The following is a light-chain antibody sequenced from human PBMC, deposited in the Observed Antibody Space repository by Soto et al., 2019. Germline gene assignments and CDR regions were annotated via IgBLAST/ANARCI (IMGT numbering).Light chain of an antibody. CDR1: QYISSY. J-gene: IGKJ3*01. V-gene: IGKV1-39*01. CDR3: QHYGGSFI. CDR2: AAS. Sequence: DIQVTQSPPSLSASVGDTITITFRATQYISSYLNWYQQKPGKAPKLLIYAASSLQSGVPSRFSGSGSGTDFTLSISRLEPEDFAVYYCQHYGGSFIFGPGTKVDIK.